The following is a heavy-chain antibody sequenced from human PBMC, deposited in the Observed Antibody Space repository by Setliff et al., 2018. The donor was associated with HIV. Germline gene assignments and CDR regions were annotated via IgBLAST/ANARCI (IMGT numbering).Heavy chain of an antibody. CDR2: VSYDGTTK. V-gene: IGHV3-30*18. D-gene: IGHD3-16*01. Sequence: GGSLRLSCAASGFIFNNYGMHWVRQAPGKGLEWVAVVSYDGTTKHYGDSVKGRFTISRDNSKNTLYLQMNGLRTEDTAVYYCAKDRYFDYVWGSYYFDYWGQGTLVTVSS. CDR1: GFIFNNYG. J-gene: IGHJ4*02. CDR3: AKDRYFDYVWGSYYFDY.